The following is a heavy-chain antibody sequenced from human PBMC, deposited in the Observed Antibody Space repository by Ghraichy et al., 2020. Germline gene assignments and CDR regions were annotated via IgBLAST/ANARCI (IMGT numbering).Heavy chain of an antibody. J-gene: IGHJ6*03. CDR1: GGTFSSYA. CDR3: AREANRYNWNDIYYYYYYMDV. D-gene: IGHD1-1*01. V-gene: IGHV1-69*04. Sequence: SVKVSCKASGGTFSSYAISWVRQAPGQGLEWMGRIIPILGIANYAQKFQGRVTITADKSTNTAYMELGSLRSEDTAVYYCAREANRYNWNDIYYYYYYMDVWGKGTTVTVSS. CDR2: IIPILGIA.